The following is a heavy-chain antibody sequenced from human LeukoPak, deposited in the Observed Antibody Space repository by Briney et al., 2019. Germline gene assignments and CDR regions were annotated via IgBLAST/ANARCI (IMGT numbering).Heavy chain of an antibody. CDR2: IYTSGCT. J-gene: IGHJ6*03. CDR1: GGSICSGSYY. Sequence: PSQTLSLICTGSGGSICSGSYYRSWPGQPAGKGLEWIGRIYTSGCTNYHPSLKTRVTISVHTPKHLLSPKLRPVTPAHPSVSICAREAVPYYYYYYYRHVWRKRTAVSVSS. V-gene: IGHV4-61*02. D-gene: IGHD6-19*01. CDR3: AREAVPYYYYYYYRHV.